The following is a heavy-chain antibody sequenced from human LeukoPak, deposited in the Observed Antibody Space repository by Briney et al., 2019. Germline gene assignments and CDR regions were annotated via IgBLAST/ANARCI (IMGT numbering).Heavy chain of an antibody. CDR2: IYYSGST. J-gene: IGHJ6*02. V-gene: IGHV4-59*05. CDR1: GGSISSYY. Sequence: PSETLSLTCTVSGGSISSYYWSWIRQPPGKGLEWIGSIYYSGSTYYNPSLKSRVTISVDTSKNQFSLKLSSVTAADTAVYYCTRHLSPYYGSGSYYSSYYYGMDVWGQGTTVTVSS. CDR3: TRHLSPYYGSGSYYSSYYYGMDV. D-gene: IGHD3-10*01.